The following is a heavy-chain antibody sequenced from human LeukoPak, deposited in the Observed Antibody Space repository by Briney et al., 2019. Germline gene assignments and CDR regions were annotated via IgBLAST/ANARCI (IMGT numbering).Heavy chain of an antibody. CDR3: ARRTPPYYYYGMDV. J-gene: IGHJ6*02. CDR2: IYYSGST. Sequence: SWIRQPPGKGLEWIGYIYYSGSTYYNPSLKSRVTISVDTSKNQFSLKLSSVTAADTAVYYCARRTPPYYYYGMDVWGQGTTVTVSS. V-gene: IGHV4-30-4*08.